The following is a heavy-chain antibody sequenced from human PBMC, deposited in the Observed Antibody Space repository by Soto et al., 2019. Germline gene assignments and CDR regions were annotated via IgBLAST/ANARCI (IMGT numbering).Heavy chain of an antibody. CDR1: GGSFSGYY. J-gene: IGHJ4*02. CDR3: ASLDYGDSRPFDY. D-gene: IGHD4-17*01. Sequence: ETLSLTCAVYGGSFSGYYWSWIRQPPGKGLEWIGEINHSGSTNYNPSLKSRVTISVDTSKNQFSLKLSSVTAADTAVYYWASLDYGDSRPFDYWGQGTLVTVSS. CDR2: INHSGST. V-gene: IGHV4-34*01.